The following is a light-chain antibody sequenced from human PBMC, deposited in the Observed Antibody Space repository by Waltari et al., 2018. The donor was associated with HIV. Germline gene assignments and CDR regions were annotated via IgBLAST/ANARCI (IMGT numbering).Light chain of an antibody. Sequence: DIVMTQSPDSLSVSLGERATINCKSSQSLLYGSNNKNRLAWYQQRPGQPPKLPISWASTRESGVPDRVSGSGSGTDFTLTINSLQAEDVAVYYCQQFSLSPPLTFGGGTKVEIK. CDR1: QSLLYGSNNKNR. J-gene: IGKJ4*01. V-gene: IGKV4-1*01. CDR3: QQFSLSPPLT. CDR2: WAS.